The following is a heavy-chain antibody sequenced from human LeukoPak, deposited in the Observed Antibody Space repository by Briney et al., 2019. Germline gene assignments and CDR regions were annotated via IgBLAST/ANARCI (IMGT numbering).Heavy chain of an antibody. V-gene: IGHV3-74*01. CDR3: AKQQKNYDFWSGHDY. J-gene: IGHJ4*02. D-gene: IGHD3-3*01. CDR2: IHNDESTT. Sequence: GGSLRLSCAASGFTFSSYWMHWVRQAPGKGLVWVSRIHNDESTTRYADSVKGRFTISRDNAKNTLYLQMNSLRAEDTAVYYCAKQQKNYDFWSGHDYWGQGTLVTVSS. CDR1: GFTFSSYW.